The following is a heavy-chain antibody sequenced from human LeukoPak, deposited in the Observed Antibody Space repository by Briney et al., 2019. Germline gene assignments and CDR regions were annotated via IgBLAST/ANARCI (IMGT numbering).Heavy chain of an antibody. Sequence: GGSLRLSCAASGFTFSSYWMNWVRQAPGKGLEWVANIKKDGSEKYYVDSVKGRFTISRDNARNSLYLQMNSLRAGDTAVYYCARYTTAGYSSGWYGPSFDYWGQGTLVTVSS. D-gene: IGHD6-19*01. V-gene: IGHV3-7*01. CDR3: ARYTTAGYSSGWYGPSFDY. CDR2: IKKDGSEK. CDR1: GFTFSSYW. J-gene: IGHJ4*02.